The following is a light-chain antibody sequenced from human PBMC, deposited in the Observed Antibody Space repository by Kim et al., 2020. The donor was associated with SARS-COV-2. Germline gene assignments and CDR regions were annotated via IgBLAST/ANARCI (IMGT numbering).Light chain of an antibody. CDR2: QDN. CDR3: QAWDSATYVV. J-gene: IGLJ2*01. CDR1: KLGNSY. V-gene: IGLV3-1*01. Sequence: SYELTQPPSVTVSTGQTATIPCSGDKLGNSYANWYQQKPGQAPVLVIYQDNKRPSGVPDRLSGSNSRNTATLTISGTQAMDEADYYCQAWDSATYVVFGGGTQLTVL.